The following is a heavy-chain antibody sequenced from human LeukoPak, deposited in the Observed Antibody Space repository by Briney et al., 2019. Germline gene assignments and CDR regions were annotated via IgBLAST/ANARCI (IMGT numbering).Heavy chain of an antibody. CDR1: GYTFTSYG. CDR3: ARDLAYYYDRSAYDYANDY. D-gene: IGHD3-22*01. CDR2: ISAYNGNT. Sequence: GASVTVSCKASGYTFTSYGISWVRQAPGQGREWMGWISAYNGNTNYAQNLQGRVTMTTDTSTSTAYMELRSLRSDDTAVYYCARDLAYYYDRSAYDYANDYWGQGTLVTVSS. J-gene: IGHJ4*02. V-gene: IGHV1-18*01.